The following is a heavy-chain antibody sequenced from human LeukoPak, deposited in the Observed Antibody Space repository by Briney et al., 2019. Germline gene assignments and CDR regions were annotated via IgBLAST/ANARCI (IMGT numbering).Heavy chain of an antibody. CDR2: IYYSGST. D-gene: IGHD3-10*01. V-gene: IGHV4-59*01. CDR3: ARDLSPVVRGVPSSDY. J-gene: IGHJ4*02. CDR1: GGSISSYY. Sequence: KASETLSLTCTVSGGSISSYYWSWIRQPQGKGLEWIGYIYYSGSTNYNPSLKSRVTISVDTSKNQFSLKLSSVTAADTAVYYCARDLSPVVRGVPSSDYWGQGTLVTVSS.